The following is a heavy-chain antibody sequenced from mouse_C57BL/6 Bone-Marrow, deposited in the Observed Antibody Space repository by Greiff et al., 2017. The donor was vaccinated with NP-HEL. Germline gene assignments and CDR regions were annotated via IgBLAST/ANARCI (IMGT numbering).Heavy chain of an antibody. V-gene: IGHV1-19*01. CDR3: ARSNWAPYYFDY. D-gene: IGHD4-1*01. J-gene: IGHJ2*01. CDR2: INPYNGGT. CDR1: GYTFTDYY. Sequence: EVQLQQSGPVLVKPGASVKMSCKASGYTFTDYYMNWVKQSHGKSLEWIGVINPYNGGTSYNQKFKGKATLTVDKSSSTAYMELNSLTSEDSAVYYCARSNWAPYYFDYWGQGTTLTVSS.